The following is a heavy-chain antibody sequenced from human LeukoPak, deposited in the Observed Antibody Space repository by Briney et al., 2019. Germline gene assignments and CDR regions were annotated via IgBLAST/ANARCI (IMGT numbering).Heavy chain of an antibody. CDR3: ARQISYGDAFDY. J-gene: IGHJ4*02. CDR1: GGSINSYY. Sequence: SETLSLICTVSGGSINSYYWSWIRQPPGKGLEWIAYIHTSGSTDYNPSLKSRVTISVDTSKNQFSLKLSSVTAADTAVYYCARQISYGDAFDYWGQGTLVTVYS. V-gene: IGHV4-4*09. D-gene: IGHD4-17*01. CDR2: IHTSGST.